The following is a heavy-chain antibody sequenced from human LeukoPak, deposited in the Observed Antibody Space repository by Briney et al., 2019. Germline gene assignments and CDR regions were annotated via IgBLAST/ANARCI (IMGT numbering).Heavy chain of an antibody. CDR2: ISSSSSYI. CDR3: ARDLDGYNPFDY. Sequence: AGGSLRLSCAVSGFTFSSYSMNWVRQAPGKGLEWVSSISSSSSYIYYADSVKGRFTISRDNAKNSLYLQMNSLRAEDTAVYYCARDLDGYNPFDYWGQGTLVTVSS. V-gene: IGHV3-21*01. CDR1: GFTFSSYS. J-gene: IGHJ4*02. D-gene: IGHD5-24*01.